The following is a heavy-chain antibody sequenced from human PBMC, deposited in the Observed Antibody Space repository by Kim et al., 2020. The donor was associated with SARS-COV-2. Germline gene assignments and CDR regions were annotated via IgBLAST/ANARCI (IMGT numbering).Heavy chain of an antibody. CDR1: GGSFSGYY. D-gene: IGHD6-19*01. CDR2: INHSGST. J-gene: IGHJ2*01. CDR3: ARGLAVARKKYWYFAL. V-gene: IGHV4-34*01. Sequence: SETLSLTCAVHGGSFSGYYWSWIRQSPGKGLEWIGEINHSGSTNYNPSRKSRVTISVDTSKNQFSLKLSSVTAADTAVYYCARGLAVARKKYWYFALWGRGTLVTVSS.